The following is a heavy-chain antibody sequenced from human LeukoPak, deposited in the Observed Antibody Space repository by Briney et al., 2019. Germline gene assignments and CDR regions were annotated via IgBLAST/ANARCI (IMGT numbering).Heavy chain of an antibody. D-gene: IGHD2-2*01. CDR2: ISAYNGNT. CDR1: GYTFTNYG. J-gene: IGHJ4*02. Sequence: ASVKVSCKASGYTFTNYGFTWVRQAPAQGLEWMSWISAYNGNTNYAQKLQGRVTMPTDTSTRTAYMELRSLRSDDTAVYYCARDYCSRTSCYFDYWGQGTLVTVSS. V-gene: IGHV1-18*04. CDR3: ARDYCSRTSCYFDY.